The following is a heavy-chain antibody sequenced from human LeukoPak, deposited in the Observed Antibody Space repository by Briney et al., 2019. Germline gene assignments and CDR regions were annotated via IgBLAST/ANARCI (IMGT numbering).Heavy chain of an antibody. CDR2: IYHSGST. Sequence: SGTLTLTCAVSGCTISSCNWWWWVHPPPGKGLEWSGIIYHSGSTNYTASLKSRVTISVDKSKNQFSLKLSSLTAADTAVYCCARRVLSSSWYAPPGAFDIWGQGTMVTVSS. D-gene: IGHD6-13*01. CDR3: ARRVLSSSWYAPPGAFDI. V-gene: IGHV4-4*01. J-gene: IGHJ3*02. CDR1: GCTISSCNW.